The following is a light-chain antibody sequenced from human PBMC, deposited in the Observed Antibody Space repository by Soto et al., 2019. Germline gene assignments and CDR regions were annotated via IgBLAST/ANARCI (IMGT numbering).Light chain of an antibody. CDR2: DAF. V-gene: IGKV3-11*01. Sequence: EVVLTQSTATLSLSPGERAILSCRASHNVGYDLAWYQQRPGQAPRLLISDAFNRATGIPARFSGSGSGTDFTLTMSSLEPEDFAVYYCQQHNGWPLTFGGGTKVEI. CDR1: HNVGYD. J-gene: IGKJ4*01. CDR3: QQHNGWPLT.